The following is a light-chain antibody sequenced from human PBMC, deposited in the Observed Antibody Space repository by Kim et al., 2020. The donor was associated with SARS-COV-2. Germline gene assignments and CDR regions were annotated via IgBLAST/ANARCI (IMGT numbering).Light chain of an antibody. Sequence: SASVGDRGTITCQASQDIKKYLNWYQQKPGKAPKLLIYDASNLETGVPSRFSGSGSGTDFIFTITSLQPEDIATYYCQQYLNFLTFGGGTKVDIK. V-gene: IGKV1-33*01. J-gene: IGKJ4*01. CDR3: QQYLNFLT. CDR1: QDIKKY. CDR2: DAS.